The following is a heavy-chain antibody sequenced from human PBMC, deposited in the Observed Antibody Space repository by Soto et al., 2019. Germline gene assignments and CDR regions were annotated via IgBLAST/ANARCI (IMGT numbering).Heavy chain of an antibody. CDR3: ARVVRYSSSWYKVDYYYGRDV. J-gene: IGHJ6*02. V-gene: IGHV4-59*01. CDR2: IYYSGST. D-gene: IGHD6-13*01. CDR1: GGSISSYY. Sequence: SETLSLTCTVSGGSISSYYWSWIRQPPGKGLEWIGYIYYSGSTNYNPSLKSRVTISVDTSKNQFSLKLSSVTAADTAVYYCARVVRYSSSWYKVDYYYGRDVWGQGTTGIVS.